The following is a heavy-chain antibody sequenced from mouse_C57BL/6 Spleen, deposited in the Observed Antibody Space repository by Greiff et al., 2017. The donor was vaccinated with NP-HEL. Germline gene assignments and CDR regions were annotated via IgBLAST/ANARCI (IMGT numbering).Heavy chain of an antibody. D-gene: IGHD1-1*01. J-gene: IGHJ2*01. CDR1: GYTFTSYW. CDR2: IDPSDSYT. Sequence: QVQLQQSGAELVMPGASVKLSCKASGYTFTSYWMHWVKQRPGQGLEWIGEIDPSDSYTNYNQKFKGKSTLTVDKSSSTAYMQLSSLTSEDSAVYYCAVLLRPDYWGQGTTLTVSS. V-gene: IGHV1-69*01. CDR3: AVLLRPDY.